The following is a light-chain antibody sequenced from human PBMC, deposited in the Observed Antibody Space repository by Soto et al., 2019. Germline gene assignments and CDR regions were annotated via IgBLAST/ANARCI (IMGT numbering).Light chain of an antibody. CDR1: DVGSFNL. CDR3: CSYTTSNTRQIV. J-gene: IGLJ1*01. Sequence: QSVLTQPASVSGSPGQSITISCTGSDVGSFNLVSWYQQHPGKAPKLMIYEVTKRPSGVSNRFSGSKSGNTASLTISGLQAEDEADYYCCSYTTSNTRQIVFGTG. V-gene: IGLV2-14*02. CDR2: EVT.